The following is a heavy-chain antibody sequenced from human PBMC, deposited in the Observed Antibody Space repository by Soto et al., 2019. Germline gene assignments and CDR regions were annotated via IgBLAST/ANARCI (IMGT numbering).Heavy chain of an antibody. CDR3: ARGPSGWFGYDY. Sequence: VGSMIVCCAASEVPIGGPWVRWVIQAPGKGLVWVSRINSGASNTNYADSVKGRFTISRDNAKNTLYLQMDSLTAEDTAVYYCARGPSGWFGYDYWGQGTLVTVSS. CDR1: EVPIGGPW. J-gene: IGHJ4*02. CDR2: INSGASNT. V-gene: IGHV3-74*01. D-gene: IGHD6-19*01.